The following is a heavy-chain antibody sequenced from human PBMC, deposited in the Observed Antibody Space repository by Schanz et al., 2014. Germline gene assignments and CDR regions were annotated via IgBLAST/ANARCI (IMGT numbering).Heavy chain of an antibody. D-gene: IGHD2-8*02. V-gene: IGHV4-34*01. CDR3: ARDSLRGATGGYGMDV. J-gene: IGHJ6*02. CDR2: INHGGST. CDR1: GGSFSGYY. Sequence: QVQLQESGPGLLKPSATLSLTCAVYGGSFSGYYWSWIRQPPGKGLEWIAEINHGGSTNYNPSLKRRVTISVNKSKNQFSQKVRSSTAADAAVYYCARDSLRGATGGYGMDVWGQGTTVTVSS.